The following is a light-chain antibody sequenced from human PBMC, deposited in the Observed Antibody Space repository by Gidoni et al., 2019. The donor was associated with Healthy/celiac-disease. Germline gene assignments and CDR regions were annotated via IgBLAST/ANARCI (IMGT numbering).Light chain of an antibody. Sequence: QPALTQPASVSGSPGQSITISCTGTSSYVGGYNYVSWYHQHPGKAPKLMIYEVSNRPSGVSNRFSGSKSGNTASLTISGHQAEDEADYYCSSYTSSSRYVFGTGTKVTVL. CDR1: SSYVGGYNY. J-gene: IGLJ1*01. V-gene: IGLV2-14*01. CDR3: SSYTSSSRYV. CDR2: EVS.